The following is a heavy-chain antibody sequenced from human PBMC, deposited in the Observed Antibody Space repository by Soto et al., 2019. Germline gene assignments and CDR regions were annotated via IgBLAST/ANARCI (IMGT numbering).Heavy chain of an antibody. V-gene: IGHV4-30-2*01. D-gene: IGHD1-1*01. J-gene: IGHJ4*02. CDR1: GGSISIGVYS. CDR2: VFHSGST. Sequence: SETLSLTCAVSGGSISIGVYSWSWIRQPPGKGVEWIGYVFHSGSTHYNPSLKSRVTISVDRSRNQFSLKLSSVPTADTGVYYCAREGTGFVFDYCGQGTLVTVSS. CDR3: AREGTGFVFDY.